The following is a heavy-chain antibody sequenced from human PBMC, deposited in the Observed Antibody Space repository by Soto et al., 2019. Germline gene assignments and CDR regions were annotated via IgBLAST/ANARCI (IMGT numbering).Heavy chain of an antibody. CDR1: GFIFENFG. V-gene: IGHV3-23*01. CDR2: ISGSGFKK. D-gene: IGHD1-26*01. J-gene: IGHJ5*02. CDR3: AKNQGVELVPLATVDWFDP. Sequence: RGSLRLSCAASGFIFENFGMSWVRQAPGKGLEWISSISGSGFKKYYADSVKGRFTISRDNSKSTVYLELNNLSAEDTAVYHCAKNQGVELVPLATVDWFDPWGQGSVVTVSS.